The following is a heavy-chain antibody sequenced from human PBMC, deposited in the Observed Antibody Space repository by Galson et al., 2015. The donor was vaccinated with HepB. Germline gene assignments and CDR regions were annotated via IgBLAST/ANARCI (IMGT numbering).Heavy chain of an antibody. Sequence: ETLSLTCTVSGGSISSSSYYWGWIRQPPGKGLEWIGSIYYSGSTYYNPSLKSRVTISVDTSKNQFSLKLSSVTAADTAVHYCASSSHDYGDSSLVWFDPWGQGTLVTVSS. CDR1: GGSISSSSYY. CDR3: ASSSHDYGDSSLVWFDP. CDR2: IYYSGST. V-gene: IGHV4-39*01. J-gene: IGHJ5*02. D-gene: IGHD4-17*01.